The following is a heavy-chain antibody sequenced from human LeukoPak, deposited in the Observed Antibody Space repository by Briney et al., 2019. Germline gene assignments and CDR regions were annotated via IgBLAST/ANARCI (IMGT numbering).Heavy chain of an antibody. J-gene: IGHJ4*02. Sequence: GGSLGLSCAASGFTFRDYYMNWIRQAPGKGLEWISYISSSGNTIYYADSVKGRFTVSRDSAKNSLYLQMNGLRAEDTAVYYCAREVGYCSGTRCYLDYWGQGTLVTVSS. V-gene: IGHV3-11*01. CDR1: GFTFRDYY. CDR3: AREVGYCSGTRCYLDY. CDR2: ISSSGNTI. D-gene: IGHD2-2*01.